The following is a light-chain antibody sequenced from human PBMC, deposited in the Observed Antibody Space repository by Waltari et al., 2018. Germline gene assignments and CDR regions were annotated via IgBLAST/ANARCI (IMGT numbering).Light chain of an antibody. CDR1: QSISSY. CDR3: QQSYSTPPT. CDR2: AAS. Sequence: DIQMTQSQSSLSASVGDRVTITCRASQSISSYLNLYQQKPGKAPKLLIYAASSLQSGVPSRFSGSGSGTDFTLTISSLQPEDFATYYCQQSYSTPPTFGQGTKVEIK. V-gene: IGKV1-39*01. J-gene: IGKJ1*01.